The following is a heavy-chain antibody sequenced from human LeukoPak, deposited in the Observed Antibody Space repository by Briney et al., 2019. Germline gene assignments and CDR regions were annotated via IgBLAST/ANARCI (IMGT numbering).Heavy chain of an antibody. CDR1: GFTFSNYW. J-gene: IGHJ4*02. Sequence: PGGSLSLSCVASGFTFSNYWMHWVRQAPGKGLVWVSHINTDGSSTTYADSVKGRFTISRDNAKNTLYLQMNSLGAEDTAVYYCTRAVNYFDYWGQGTLVTVSS. V-gene: IGHV3-74*01. D-gene: IGHD4-23*01. CDR2: INTDGSST. CDR3: TRAVNYFDY.